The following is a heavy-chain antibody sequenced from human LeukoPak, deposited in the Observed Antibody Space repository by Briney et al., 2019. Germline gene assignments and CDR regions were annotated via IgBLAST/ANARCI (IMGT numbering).Heavy chain of an antibody. Sequence: GGSLRLSCAASGFSVSSNYMSWVRQAPGKGLEWVSVISSGGYTYYADSVKGRFTISRGNSKNTLYLQMNSLRAEDTAVYYCARVGTYYYDSSGYYYWGQGTLVTVSS. CDR1: GFSVSSNY. V-gene: IGHV3-53*01. J-gene: IGHJ4*02. CDR3: ARVGTYYYDSSGYYY. D-gene: IGHD3-22*01. CDR2: ISSGGYT.